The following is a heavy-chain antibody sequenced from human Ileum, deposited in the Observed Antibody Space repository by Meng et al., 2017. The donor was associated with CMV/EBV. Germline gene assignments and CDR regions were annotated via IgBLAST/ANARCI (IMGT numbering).Heavy chain of an antibody. CDR2: IYYTGNT. J-gene: IGHJ4*02. V-gene: IGHV4-31*03. CDR3: ARVGSSGWGLQY. D-gene: IGHD6-19*01. CDR1: GGSISDGGHY. Sequence: CTVSGGSISDGGHYWNWLRQLPGKGLEWIGYIYYTGNTHYNPSLKSRVTMSADTAKNQLSLTLTSVTAADTAVYYCARVGSSGWGLQYWGQGALVTVSS.